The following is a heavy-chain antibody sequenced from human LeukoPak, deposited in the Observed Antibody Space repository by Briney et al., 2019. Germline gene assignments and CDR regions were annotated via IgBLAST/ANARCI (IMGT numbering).Heavy chain of an antibody. CDR1: GESFSGYY. D-gene: IGHD6-19*01. V-gene: IGHV4-34*01. CDR2: IDHSGST. J-gene: IGHJ4*02. CDR3: ARGAPDDSGWYVQYYFDY. Sequence: PSETLSLTCAVYGESFSGYYWSWIRQSPGKGLEWIGEIDHSGSTNHNPALKSRVTMSVDTSKDQFSLKLSSLTAADTAVYYCARGAPDDSGWYVQYYFDYWGQGTLVTVSS.